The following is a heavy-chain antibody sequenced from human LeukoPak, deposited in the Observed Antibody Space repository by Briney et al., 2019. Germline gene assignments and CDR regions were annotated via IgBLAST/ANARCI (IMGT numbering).Heavy chain of an antibody. CDR3: AKESSPDYDSSGYYFDY. V-gene: IGHV3-30*18. J-gene: IGHJ4*02. CDR1: GFTFSGYG. Sequence: GRSLRLSCAASGFTFSGYGMHWVRQAPGKGLEWVAVISYDGSNKYYADSVKGRFTISRDNSKNTLYLQMNSLRAEDTAVYYCAKESSPDYDSSGYYFDYWGQGTLVTVSS. D-gene: IGHD3-22*01. CDR2: ISYDGSNK.